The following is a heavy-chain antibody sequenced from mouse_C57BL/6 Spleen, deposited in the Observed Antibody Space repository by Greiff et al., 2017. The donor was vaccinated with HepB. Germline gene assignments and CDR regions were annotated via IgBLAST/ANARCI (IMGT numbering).Heavy chain of an antibody. CDR3: AIETVGFDY. CDR1: GYSITSGYD. V-gene: IGHV3-6*01. Sequence: DVQLQESGPGLVKPSQTLSITCSVTGYSITSGYDWNWLRQFPGNKLEWMGYISDDGSNNNNPSLKNRISITHDTSKNQFFLKLSSLTTEDTAKYYGAIETVGFDYWGQGTTLTVSS. CDR2: ISDDGSN. J-gene: IGHJ2*01.